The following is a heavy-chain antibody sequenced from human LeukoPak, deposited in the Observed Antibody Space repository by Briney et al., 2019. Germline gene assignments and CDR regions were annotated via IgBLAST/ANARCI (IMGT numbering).Heavy chain of an antibody. Sequence: PGGSLRLSCAASGFTFSRYWMHWVRQAPGKGLVWVAHINSDGSTTSYTDSVKGRFTISRDNAKNTLYLQMNSLRAEDTAVYYCAREGSYLDTGGSYYLHWFDPWGQGTLVTVSS. CDR2: INSDGSTT. D-gene: IGHD3-22*01. CDR1: GFTFSRYW. J-gene: IGHJ5*02. V-gene: IGHV3-74*01. CDR3: AREGSYLDTGGSYYLHWFDP.